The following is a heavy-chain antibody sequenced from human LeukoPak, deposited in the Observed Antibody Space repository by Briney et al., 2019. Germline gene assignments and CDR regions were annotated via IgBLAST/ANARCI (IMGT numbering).Heavy chain of an antibody. V-gene: IGHV3-33*06. J-gene: IGHJ4*02. D-gene: IGHD6-13*01. CDR1: GFTFSSYG. CDR3: AKGGGRLAAAGFFDY. Sequence: PGRSLRLSCAASGFTFSSYGMHWVRQAPGKGLEWVAVIWYDGSNKYYADSVKGRLTISRDNSKNTLYLQMNSLRAEDTAVYYCAKGGGRLAAAGFFDYWGQGTLVTVSS. CDR2: IWYDGSNK.